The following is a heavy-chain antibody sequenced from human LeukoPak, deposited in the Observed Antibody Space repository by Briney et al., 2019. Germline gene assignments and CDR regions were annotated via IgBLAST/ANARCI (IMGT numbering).Heavy chain of an antibody. J-gene: IGHJ4*02. D-gene: IGHD2-2*01. CDR1: GFTVSSNY. CDR3: ARGLNVVVPAAMNYFDY. V-gene: IGHV3-66*01. Sequence: GGSLRLSCAASGFTVSSNYMSWVRQAPGEGLEWVSVIYSGGSTYYADSVKGRFTISRDNSKNTLYLQMNSLRAEDTAVYYCARGLNVVVPAAMNYFDYWGQGTLVTVSS. CDR2: IYSGGST.